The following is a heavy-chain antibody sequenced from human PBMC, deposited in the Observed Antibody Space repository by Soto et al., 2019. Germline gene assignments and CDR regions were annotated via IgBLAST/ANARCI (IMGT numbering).Heavy chain of an antibody. J-gene: IGHJ4*02. CDR1: GFTFSSYA. CDR2: ISSNGGST. Sequence: EVQLVESGGGLVQPGGSLKLSCAASGFTFSSYAMHWVRQAPGKGLEYVSVISSNGGSTYYANSVKGRFTISRDNSKNTLYIQMGSLRAEDMAVYYCARNTRSGYSYDYWGQGTLVTVSS. D-gene: IGHD5-18*01. CDR3: ARNTRSGYSYDY. V-gene: IGHV3-64*01.